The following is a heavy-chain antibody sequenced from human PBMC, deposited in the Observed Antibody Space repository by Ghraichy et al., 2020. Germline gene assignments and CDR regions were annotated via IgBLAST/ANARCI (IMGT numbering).Heavy chain of an antibody. J-gene: IGHJ3*02. CDR1: GVSVSSDRYY. Sequence: GSLRLSCTVSGVSVSSDRYYWGWIRQPPGKGLEWVGSIYFGGNTYYNPSLTSRVTMDTSKNQFSLKLTSVTASDTAVYYCARRPAGSHFGAFDIWGQGTMVTVSS. V-gene: IGHV4-39*01. CDR2: IYFGGNT. D-gene: IGHD1-26*01. CDR3: ARRPAGSHFGAFDI.